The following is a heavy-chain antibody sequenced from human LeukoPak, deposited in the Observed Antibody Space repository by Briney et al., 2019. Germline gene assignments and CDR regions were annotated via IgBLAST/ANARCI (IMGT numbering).Heavy chain of an antibody. CDR3: ARINFCSRGSCNSSALEV. D-gene: IGHD2-15*01. V-gene: IGHV3-33*01. CDR1: GFTFSSYG. Sequence: QPGGSLRLSCAASGFTFSSYGMHWVRQAPGKGLEWVAVILSDGSKEFYTDSVKGRFTISRDNSKNTVYLQMNSLRAEDTAVYYCARINFCSRGSCNSSALEVWGQGTMVTVSS. J-gene: IGHJ3*01. CDR2: ILSDGSKE.